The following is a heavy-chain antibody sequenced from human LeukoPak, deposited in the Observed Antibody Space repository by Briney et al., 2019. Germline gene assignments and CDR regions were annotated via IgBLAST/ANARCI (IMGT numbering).Heavy chain of an antibody. V-gene: IGHV5-51*01. J-gene: IGHJ3*02. CDR2: IYPGDSDT. Sequence: GESLKISCKGSGYSFTSYWIGWVRQMPGKGLEWMGIIYPGDSDTRYSPSFQGQVTISADKSISTAYLQWSSLKASDTAMYYCARHRTAAAGTDAFDIWGQGTMVTVSS. CDR3: ARHRTAAAGTDAFDI. CDR1: GYSFTSYW. D-gene: IGHD6-13*01.